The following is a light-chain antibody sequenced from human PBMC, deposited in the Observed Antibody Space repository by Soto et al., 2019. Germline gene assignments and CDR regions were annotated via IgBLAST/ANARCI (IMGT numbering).Light chain of an antibody. V-gene: IGLV2-23*01. Sequence: QSALTQPASVSGSPGQSITISCTGTSSDIGRYNLVSWYQQHPGKAPKLIIYEDIERPSGVSDRFSGSKSGNTASLTISALQTEDEADYYCCSYAGGASVVFGGGTKLTVL. CDR1: SSDIGRYNL. J-gene: IGLJ2*01. CDR2: EDI. CDR3: CSYAGGASVV.